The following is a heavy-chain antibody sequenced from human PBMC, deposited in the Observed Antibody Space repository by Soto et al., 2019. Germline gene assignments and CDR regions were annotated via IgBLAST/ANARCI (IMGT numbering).Heavy chain of an antibody. CDR2: ISDSADSA. V-gene: IGHV3-23*01. J-gene: IGHJ6*02. Sequence: GGAMRRSCAGSGFTFRIDAMSWVRQVPGKGLEWVSTISDSADSAYYADSVKGRFTISRDNSKNTLYLQMNRLRAEDTAVYYCAFPYCGKQGDVLALCGQGTSVTVSS. CDR1: GFTFRIDA. D-gene: IGHD3-10*01. CDR3: AFPYCGKQGDVLAL.